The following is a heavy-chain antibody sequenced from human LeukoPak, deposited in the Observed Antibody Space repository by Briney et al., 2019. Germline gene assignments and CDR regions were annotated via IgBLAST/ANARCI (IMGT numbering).Heavy chain of an antibody. V-gene: IGHV4-61*02. CDR3: ARGHFTYYFDY. Sequence: SETLSLTCTVSGGSISSGSYYWSWIRQPAGKGLEWIGRIYTSGSTNYNPSLKSRVTISVDTSKNQFSLKLSSVAAADTAVYYCARGHFTYYFDYWGQGTLVTVSS. CDR2: IYTSGST. J-gene: IGHJ4*02. CDR1: GGSISSGSYY. D-gene: IGHD3-3*02.